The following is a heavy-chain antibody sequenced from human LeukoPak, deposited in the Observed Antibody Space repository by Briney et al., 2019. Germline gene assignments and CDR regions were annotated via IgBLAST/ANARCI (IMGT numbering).Heavy chain of an antibody. CDR2: IRFTGSYI. CDR1: GFTFSSYS. D-gene: IGHD3-22*01. CDR3: ARAAYDSSSYLTL. V-gene: IGHV3-21*01. Sequence: GGSLRLSCAASGFTFSSYSMNWVRQAPGRGLEWVSSIRFTGSYIYYADSVKGRFTISRDDAKNLLSLQMISLRVEDTAVYYCARAAYDSSSYLTLWGQGTLVTVSS. J-gene: IGHJ4*02.